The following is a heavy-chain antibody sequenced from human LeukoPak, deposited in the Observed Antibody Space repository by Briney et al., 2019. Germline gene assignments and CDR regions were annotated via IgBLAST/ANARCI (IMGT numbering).Heavy chain of an antibody. CDR2: IYYSGST. Sequence: SETLSLTCTVSGGSISSSSYYWGWIRQPPGKGLEWIGSIYYSGSTCYNPSLKSRVTISVDTSKNQFSLKLSSVTAADTAVYYCARVPDILTGYPYGMDVWGQGTTVTVSS. CDR1: GGSISSSSYY. D-gene: IGHD3-9*01. V-gene: IGHV4-39*01. J-gene: IGHJ6*02. CDR3: ARVPDILTGYPYGMDV.